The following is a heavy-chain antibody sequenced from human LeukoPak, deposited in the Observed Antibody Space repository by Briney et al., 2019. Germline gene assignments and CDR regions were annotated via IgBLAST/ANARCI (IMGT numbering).Heavy chain of an antibody. CDR1: GFTFRSYA. Sequence: GRSLRLSCAASGFTFRSYAMHWVRQAPGKGLEWVAVISYDGSNKYYADSVKGRFTISRDNSKNTLYLQMNSLRAEDTAVYYCARHDRIQLWLLLDYWGQGTLVTVSS. J-gene: IGHJ4*02. V-gene: IGHV3-30*04. CDR2: ISYDGSNK. CDR3: ARHDRIQLWLLLDY. D-gene: IGHD5-18*01.